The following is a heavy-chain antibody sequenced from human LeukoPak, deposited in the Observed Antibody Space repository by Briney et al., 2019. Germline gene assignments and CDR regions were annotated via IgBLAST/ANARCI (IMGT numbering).Heavy chain of an antibody. D-gene: IGHD3-22*01. CDR2: INHSGST. CDR1: GGSFSGYY. J-gene: IGHJ5*02. CDR3: ARRRITMIVVVISSYNWFDP. Sequence: SETLSLTCAVYGGSFSGYYWSWIRQPPGKGLEWIGEINHSGSTNYNPSLKSRVTISVDTSKNQFSLKLSSVTAADTAVYYCARRRITMIVVVISSYNWFDPWGQGTLVTVSS. V-gene: IGHV4-34*01.